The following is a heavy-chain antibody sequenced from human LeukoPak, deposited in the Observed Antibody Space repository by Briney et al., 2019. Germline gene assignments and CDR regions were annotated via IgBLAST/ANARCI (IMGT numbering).Heavy chain of an antibody. V-gene: IGHV4-31*03. Sequence: SQTLSLTCTVSGGSISSGGYYWSWIRQHPGKGLEWIGYIYYSGSTYYNPSLKSRVTISVDTSKNQFSLKLSSVTAADTAVYYCARERSGWSYIDYWGQGTLVTVSS. J-gene: IGHJ4*02. CDR1: GGSISSGGYY. D-gene: IGHD6-19*01. CDR2: IYYSGST. CDR3: ARERSGWSYIDY.